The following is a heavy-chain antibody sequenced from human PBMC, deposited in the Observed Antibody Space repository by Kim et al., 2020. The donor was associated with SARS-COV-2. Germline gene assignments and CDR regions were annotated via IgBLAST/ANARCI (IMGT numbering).Heavy chain of an antibody. CDR3: TTLTLGVGGVDV. V-gene: IGHV3-15*01. D-gene: IGHD7-27*01. Sequence: DYAAPVKGRFTISRDDSKNTLYLQMNSLKTEDTAVYYCTTLTLGVGGVDVWGQGTSVTVSS. J-gene: IGHJ6*02.